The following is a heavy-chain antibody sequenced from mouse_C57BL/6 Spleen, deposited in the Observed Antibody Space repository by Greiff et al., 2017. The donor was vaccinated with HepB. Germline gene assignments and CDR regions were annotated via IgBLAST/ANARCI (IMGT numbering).Heavy chain of an antibody. CDR1: GYTFTSYW. D-gene: IGHD2-12*01. CDR2: IDPSDSYT. V-gene: IGHV1-69*01. CDR3: ARSGLLYPLGY. Sequence: VQLQQSGAELVMPGASVKLSCKASGYTFTSYWMHWVKQRPGQGLEWIGEIDPSDSYTNYNQKFKGKSTLTVDKSSSTAYMQLSSLTSEDSAVYYCARSGLLYPLGYWGQGTSVTVSS. J-gene: IGHJ4*01.